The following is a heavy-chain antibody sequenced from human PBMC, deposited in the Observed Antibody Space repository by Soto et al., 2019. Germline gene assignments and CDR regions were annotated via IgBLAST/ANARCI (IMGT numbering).Heavy chain of an antibody. CDR3: ARDIGYCSSTSCHNWFDP. Sequence: EGSLRLSCAASGFTFSSYEMNWVRQAPGKGLEWVSYISSSGSTIYYADSVKGRFTISRDNAKNSLYLQMNSLRAEDTAVYYCARDIGYCSSTSCHNWFDPWGQGTPVTVSS. V-gene: IGHV3-48*03. CDR1: GFTFSSYE. J-gene: IGHJ5*02. CDR2: ISSSGSTI. D-gene: IGHD2-2*01.